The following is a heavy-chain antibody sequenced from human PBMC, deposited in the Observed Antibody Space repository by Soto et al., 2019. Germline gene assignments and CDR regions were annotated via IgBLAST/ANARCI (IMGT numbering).Heavy chain of an antibody. D-gene: IGHD2-2*01. CDR1: GFTFSSYS. Sequence: HPGGSLRLSCAASGFTFSSYSMNWVRQAPGKGLEWVSYISTSSSTIYYADSVKGRFTISRDNAKNSLYLQMNSLRAEDTAVYYRARQGRYCSGTNCYVGVWGKGTTVTVSS. J-gene: IGHJ6*04. V-gene: IGHV3-48*01. CDR2: ISTSSSTI. CDR3: ARQGRYCSGTNCYVGV.